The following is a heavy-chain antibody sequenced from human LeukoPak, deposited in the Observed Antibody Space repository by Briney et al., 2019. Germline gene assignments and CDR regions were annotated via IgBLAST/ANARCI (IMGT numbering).Heavy chain of an antibody. J-gene: IGHJ3*02. CDR2: IYYSGST. Sequence: SETLSLTCTVSGGSISSGDYYWSWIRQPPGKGLEWIGYIYYSGSTHYNPSLKSRVTISVDTSKNQFSLKLSSVTAADTAVYYCAKNIAVAGGLDAFDIWGQGTMVTVSS. V-gene: IGHV4-30-4*08. CDR1: GGSISSGDYY. CDR3: AKNIAVAGGLDAFDI. D-gene: IGHD6-19*01.